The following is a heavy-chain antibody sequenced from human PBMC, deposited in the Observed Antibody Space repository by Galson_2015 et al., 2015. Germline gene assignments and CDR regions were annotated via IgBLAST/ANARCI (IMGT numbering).Heavy chain of an antibody. CDR3: ARPPHNGWYAFDI. V-gene: IGHV5-51*01. D-gene: IGHD6-19*01. CDR2: IYPGDSDT. J-gene: IGHJ3*02. CDR1: GYSFTSCW. Sequence: QSGAEVKKPGASLKISCKGSGYSFTSCWIGWVRQMPGKGLEWMGTIYPGDSDTRYSPSFQGQVTISADKSISTAYLQWSSLKASDTAMYYCARPPHNGWYAFDIWGQGTMVTVSS.